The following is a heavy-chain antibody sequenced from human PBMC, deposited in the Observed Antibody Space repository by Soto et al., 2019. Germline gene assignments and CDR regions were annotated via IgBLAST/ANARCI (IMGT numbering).Heavy chain of an antibody. CDR2: IYYSGST. V-gene: IGHV4-39*01. CDR1: GGSISSSSYY. D-gene: IGHD6-19*01. J-gene: IGHJ3*02. Sequence: SETLSLTCTVSGGSISSSSYYWGWIRQPPGKGLEWIGSIYYSGSTYYNPSLKSRFTISVDTAKNQFSLKLSSVTAADTAVYYCASRTYSSGWESAFDIWGKGTMVTVSS. CDR3: ASRTYSSGWESAFDI.